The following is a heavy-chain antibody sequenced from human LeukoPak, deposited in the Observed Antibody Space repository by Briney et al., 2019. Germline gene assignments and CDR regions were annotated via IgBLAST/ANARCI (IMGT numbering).Heavy chain of an antibody. CDR3: AGYNCSSTTCYTGGFDY. CDR2: ISGSGGST. J-gene: IGHJ4*02. CDR1: GFTFNSYA. D-gene: IGHD2-2*02. Sequence: GGSLRLSCAASGFTFNSYAMSWVRQAPGKGLEWVSAISGSGGSTYYADSMKGRFTISRDNSKNTLYLQMNSLGAEDTAVYYCAGYNCSSTTCYTGGFDYWGQGTLVTVSS. V-gene: IGHV3-23*01.